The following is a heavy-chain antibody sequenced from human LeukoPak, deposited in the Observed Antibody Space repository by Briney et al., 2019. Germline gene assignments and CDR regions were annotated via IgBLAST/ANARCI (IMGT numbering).Heavy chain of an antibody. CDR1: GFTLSNYA. J-gene: IGHJ4*02. CDR2: IYSGGNT. Sequence: PGRSLRLSCAASGFTLSNYAMHWVRQAPGKGLECVSVIYSGGNTYYADSVKGRFTISRDNSKNTLYLQMNSLRAEDTAVYYCARKTDSGGQGDYWGPGTLVTVSS. D-gene: IGHD3-22*01. V-gene: IGHV3-66*01. CDR3: ARKTDSGGQGDY.